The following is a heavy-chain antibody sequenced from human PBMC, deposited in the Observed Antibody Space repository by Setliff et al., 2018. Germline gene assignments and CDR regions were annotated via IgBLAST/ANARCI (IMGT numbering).Heavy chain of an antibody. J-gene: IGHJ4*02. Sequence: SETLSLTCTVPGGSISGSGYYWGWIRQPPGKGLEWIGVIYYRGSTYHNPSLKSRVTMSVDASKNQYSLKLSSVTAADAAAYYCARGDSSGYYYILFDFWGQGTLVTVSS. D-gene: IGHD3-22*01. CDR1: GGSISGSGYY. CDR3: ARGDSSGYYYILFDF. V-gene: IGHV4-39*07. CDR2: IYYRGST.